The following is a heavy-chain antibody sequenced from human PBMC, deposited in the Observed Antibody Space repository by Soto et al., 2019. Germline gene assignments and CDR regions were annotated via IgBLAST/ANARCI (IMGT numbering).Heavy chain of an antibody. CDR3: ARLGTPYYGSSWGNWFDP. CDR2: IIPIFGTA. Sequence: QVQLVQSGAEVKKPGSSVKVSCKASGGTFSSYAISWVRQAPGQGLEWMGGIIPIFGTANYAQKFQGRVTITADESTSTAYVELRSLRSEDTAVYYCARLGTPYYGSSWGNWFDPWGQGTLVSVSS. J-gene: IGHJ5*02. V-gene: IGHV1-69*01. CDR1: GGTFSSYA. D-gene: IGHD6-13*01.